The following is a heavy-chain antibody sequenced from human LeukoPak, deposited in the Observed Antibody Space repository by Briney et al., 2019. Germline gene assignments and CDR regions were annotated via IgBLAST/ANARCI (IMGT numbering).Heavy chain of an antibody. Sequence: ASVKVSCKASGYTFSGHHIYWIREAPGQGLEWLGLIYPSNGDTRYAQKFQGRVAMTRDTSISTAYMELSRLRFDDTAIYYCARVLIPTMITSNFDYWGQGTLVTVSS. CDR2: IYPSNGDT. CDR3: ARVLIPTMITSNFDY. D-gene: IGHD3-22*01. J-gene: IGHJ4*02. CDR1: GYTFSGHH. V-gene: IGHV1-2*02.